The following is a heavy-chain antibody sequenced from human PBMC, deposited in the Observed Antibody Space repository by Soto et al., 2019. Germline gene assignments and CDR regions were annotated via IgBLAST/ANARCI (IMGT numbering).Heavy chain of an antibody. CDR2: IDSNGIMT. J-gene: IGHJ4*01. CDR3: ASLSAPVDY. Sequence: GGSLRLSCAASGFTFSSYWMHWVRQVPGKGMEWVSKIDSNGIMTDYADSVKGRFTIPRDNAKNSLYLQMNGLRAEDTAVYHCASLSAPVDYWGQGTLVTVSS. D-gene: IGHD2-2*01. CDR1: GFTFSSYW. V-gene: IGHV3-74*01.